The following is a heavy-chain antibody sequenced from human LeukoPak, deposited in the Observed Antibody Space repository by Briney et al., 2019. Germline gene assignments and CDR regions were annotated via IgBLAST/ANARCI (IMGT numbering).Heavy chain of an antibody. V-gene: IGHV4-59*01. Sequence: GSLRLSCAASGFTFSRSWMTWVRQAPGKGLEWIGYISSIGSTNYDPSLKSRVTISVDTSKKQFSLKMTSVTAADTAVYYCARDPTTVTKGFDIWGPGTMVTVSS. D-gene: IGHD4-17*01. CDR2: ISSIGST. CDR3: ARDPTTVTKGFDI. J-gene: IGHJ3*02. CDR1: GFTFSRSW.